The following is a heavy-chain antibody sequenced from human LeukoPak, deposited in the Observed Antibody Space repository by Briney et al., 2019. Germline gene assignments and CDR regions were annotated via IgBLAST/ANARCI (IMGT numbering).Heavy chain of an antibody. CDR1: GGSISSGSYY. J-gene: IGHJ4*02. Sequence: PSETLSLTCTVSGGSISSGSYYWRWIRQPAGKGLEWIGRIYTSGSTNYNPSLKSRVTISVDTSKNQFSLKLSSVTASDTAVYYCAGGFGYYYGSGSSHAPFDYWGQGTLVTVSS. CDR3: AGGFGYYYGSGSSHAPFDY. CDR2: IYTSGST. D-gene: IGHD3-10*01. V-gene: IGHV4-61*02.